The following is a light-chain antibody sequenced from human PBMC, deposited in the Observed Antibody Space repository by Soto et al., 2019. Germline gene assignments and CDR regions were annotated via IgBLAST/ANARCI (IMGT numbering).Light chain of an antibody. Sequence: QSVLTQPPSVSGAPGQRVTISCTGSSSNIGAGYDVHWYQQLPGTAPKLLIYGNSNRPSGVPDRFSGSKSGTSASLANTGLQAEDEADYYCQSYDSSLSGWVFGTGTKVTVL. V-gene: IGLV1-40*01. CDR3: QSYDSSLSGWV. CDR1: SSNIGAGYD. CDR2: GNS. J-gene: IGLJ1*01.